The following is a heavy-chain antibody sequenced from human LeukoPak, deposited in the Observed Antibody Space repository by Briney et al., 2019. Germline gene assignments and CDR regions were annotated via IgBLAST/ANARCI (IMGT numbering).Heavy chain of an antibody. CDR1: GFTFSSYA. CDR3: AKSVRFLENYYYMDV. V-gene: IGHV3-23*01. Sequence: GGSLRPSCAASGFTFSSYAMSWVRQAPGKGLEWVSAISGSGGSTYYADSVKGRFTISRDNSKNTLYLQMNSLRAEDTAVYYCAKSVRFLENYYYMDVWGKGTTVTVSS. J-gene: IGHJ6*03. CDR2: ISGSGGST. D-gene: IGHD3-3*01.